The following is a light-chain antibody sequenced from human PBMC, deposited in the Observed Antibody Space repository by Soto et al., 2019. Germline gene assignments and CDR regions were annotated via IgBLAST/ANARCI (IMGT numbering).Light chain of an antibody. Sequence: EIVLTQSPGILYLSPGERATLSCRASQSVSRDYFAWYQQKPGKAPRLLIYGVAYRATGIPDRFTGGGSGTDFTLTITGLQPDAFAVYYCQQYDSSPGTFGQGTKLE. CDR1: QSVSRDY. V-gene: IGKV3-20*01. J-gene: IGKJ2*01. CDR3: QQYDSSPGT. CDR2: GVA.